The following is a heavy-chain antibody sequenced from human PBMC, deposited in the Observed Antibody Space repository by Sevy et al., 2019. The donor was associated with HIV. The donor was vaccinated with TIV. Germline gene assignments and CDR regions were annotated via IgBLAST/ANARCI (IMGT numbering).Heavy chain of an antibody. CDR3: AREGIAAGGYSYGFDY. Sequence: SQNLSLTCAISGDSVSSNSAAWNWIRQSPSRGLEWLGRTYYRSKWYNDYAVSVKSRITINPDTSKNQFSLQLNSVTPEDTAVYYCAREGIAAGGYSYGFDYWGQGTLVTVSS. CDR1: GDSVSSNSAA. CDR2: TYYRSKWYN. J-gene: IGHJ4*02. V-gene: IGHV6-1*01. D-gene: IGHD6-13*01.